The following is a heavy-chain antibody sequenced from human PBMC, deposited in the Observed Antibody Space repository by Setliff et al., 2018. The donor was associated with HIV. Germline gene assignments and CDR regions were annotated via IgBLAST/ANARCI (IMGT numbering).Heavy chain of an antibody. J-gene: IGHJ5*02. D-gene: IGHD3-22*01. CDR3: ARQTYYYDNSGHNWFDP. Sequence: SETLSLTSTVSGGSISSYSCSWIRRPPGKGLEWIGYIHASGTTNYNPTLKSRVTIPVDKSRNQFSLKLSTVTAAATAVYFCARQTYYYDNSGHNWFDPWGQGTLVTVSS. CDR1: GGSISSYS. CDR2: IHASGTT. V-gene: IGHV4-4*09.